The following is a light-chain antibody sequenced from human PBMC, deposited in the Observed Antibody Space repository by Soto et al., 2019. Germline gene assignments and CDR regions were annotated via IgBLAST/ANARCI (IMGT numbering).Light chain of an antibody. V-gene: IGKV3-15*01. CDR2: GAS. CDR1: QSVSSN. Sequence: EIVMTQSPATLSVSPGERATLSCRASQSVSSNLAWYQHKPGQAPRLLIYGASTRATGIPARFSASGSGTDFSLTISSLQSEDFAVYYCPQYNNWPPKQYTFGQGTKLEIK. J-gene: IGKJ2*01. CDR3: PQYNNWPPKQYT.